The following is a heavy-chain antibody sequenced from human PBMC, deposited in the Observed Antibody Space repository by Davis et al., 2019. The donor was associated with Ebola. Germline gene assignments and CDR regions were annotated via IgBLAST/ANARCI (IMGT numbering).Heavy chain of an antibody. J-gene: IGHJ4*02. CDR3: ARGDRDDYVWGSYRRYFDY. CDR2: ISSSGSTI. Sequence: PGGSLRLPCAASGFTFSSYEMNWVRQAPGKGLEWISYISSSGSTIYYADSVKGRFTISRDNAKNSLYLQMNSLRAEDTAVYYCARGDRDDYVWGSYRRYFDYWGQGTLVTVSS. CDR1: GFTFSSYE. V-gene: IGHV3-48*03. D-gene: IGHD3-16*02.